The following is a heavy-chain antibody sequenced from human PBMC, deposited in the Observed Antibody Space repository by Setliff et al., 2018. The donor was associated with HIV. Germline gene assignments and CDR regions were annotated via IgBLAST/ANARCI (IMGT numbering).Heavy chain of an antibody. CDR1: GGSISSSNYY. J-gene: IGHJ5*02. D-gene: IGHD5-12*01. Sequence: PSETLSLTCTVSGGSISSSNYYWGWIRQPPGKGLEYIGSMHYSGSTYYNPSLKSRVTISVDTSKNQFSLKLSSVTAADTAVYYCARTWWLRSNWFDPWGQGTQVTVSS. V-gene: IGHV4-39*01. CDR2: MHYSGST. CDR3: ARTWWLRSNWFDP.